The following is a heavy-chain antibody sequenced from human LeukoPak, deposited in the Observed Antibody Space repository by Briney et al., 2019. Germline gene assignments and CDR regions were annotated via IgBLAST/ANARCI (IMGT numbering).Heavy chain of an antibody. D-gene: IGHD1-26*01. CDR1: GGTFSSYA. CDR3: ARALPTDLQSSDY. J-gene: IGHJ4*02. V-gene: IGHV1-69*06. Sequence: GASVKVSCKASGGTFSSYAISWVRQAPGQGLEWMGGIIPIFGTANYAQKFQGRVTITADKSMSTAYMELSSLRSEDTAVYYCARALPTDLQSSDYWGQGTLVTVSS. CDR2: IIPIFGTA.